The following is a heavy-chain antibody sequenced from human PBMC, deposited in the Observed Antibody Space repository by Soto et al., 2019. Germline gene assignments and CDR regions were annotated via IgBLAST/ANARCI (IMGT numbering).Heavy chain of an antibody. CDR2: IFHNGST. Sequence: SETLSLTCAVSGGTITSSNWWSWVRQSPRKGLEWVGEIFHNGSTNYNPSLKSRVTMSVDRSKNQFSLELRSVTAADTAVYYCARARGAIFGVVIRNWFDPWGQGTLVTVSS. CDR1: GGTITSSNW. D-gene: IGHD3-3*01. V-gene: IGHV4-4*02. J-gene: IGHJ5*02. CDR3: ARARGAIFGVVIRNWFDP.